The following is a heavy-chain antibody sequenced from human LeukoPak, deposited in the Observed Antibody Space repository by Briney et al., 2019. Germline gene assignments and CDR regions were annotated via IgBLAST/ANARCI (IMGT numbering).Heavy chain of an antibody. V-gene: IGHV3-30*03. Sequence: QPGGSLRLSCAASGFTFSSYGMHWVRQAPGKGLEWVAVISYDGSNKYYADSVKGRFTISRDNSKNTLYLQMNSLRAEDTAVYYCARDPNNYYYYMDVWGKGTTVTASS. CDR2: ISYDGSNK. D-gene: IGHD2/OR15-2a*01. J-gene: IGHJ6*03. CDR3: ARDPNNYYYYMDV. CDR1: GFTFSSYG.